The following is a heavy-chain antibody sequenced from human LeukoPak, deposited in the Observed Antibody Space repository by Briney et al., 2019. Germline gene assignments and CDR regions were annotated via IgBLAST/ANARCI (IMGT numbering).Heavy chain of an antibody. CDR2: ISSSGSTI. J-gene: IGHJ3*02. CDR1: GFTFSSYE. V-gene: IGHV3-48*03. CDR3: ARVVKQLVNAFDI. Sequence: PGGSLRLSCAASGFTFSSYEMNWVRQAPGKGLEWVSYISSSGSTIYYADSVKGRFTISRDNAKNSLYLQMNRLRAEDTAVYYCARVVKQLVNAFDIWGQGTMVTVSS. D-gene: IGHD6-13*01.